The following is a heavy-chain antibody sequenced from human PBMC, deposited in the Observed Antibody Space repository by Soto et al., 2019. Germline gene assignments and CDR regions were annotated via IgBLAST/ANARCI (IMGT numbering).Heavy chain of an antibody. V-gene: IGHV5-51*01. CDR3: ARCPGYYDGMDV. CDR2: IYPGDSDT. CDR1: GYSFTFDG. Sequence: PGEALKVCWTGSGYSFTFDGIGSARQMPGKGLEWMGIIYPGDSDTRYSPSFQGQVTISADKSISTAYLQWSSLKASDTAMYPGARCPGYYDGMDVSGQGTRVTIS. J-gene: IGHJ6*02.